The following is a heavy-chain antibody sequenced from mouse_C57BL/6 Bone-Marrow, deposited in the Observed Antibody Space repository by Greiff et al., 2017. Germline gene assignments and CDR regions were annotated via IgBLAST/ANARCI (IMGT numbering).Heavy chain of an antibody. CDR1: GYTFTSYW. D-gene: IGHD3-2*02. CDR2: IYPSVSDT. V-gene: IGHV1-74*01. Sequence: QVQLQQPGPELVKPGASVQVSCKASGYTFTSYWMHWVKQRPGQGLEWIGRIYPSVSDTNYNLKFKGKDTLTVDNSSSTAYMELSSLTSEDSAVYYCAIEAGTAQAPKAMDDWGQGTSVTVSS. J-gene: IGHJ4*01. CDR3: AIEAGTAQAPKAMDD.